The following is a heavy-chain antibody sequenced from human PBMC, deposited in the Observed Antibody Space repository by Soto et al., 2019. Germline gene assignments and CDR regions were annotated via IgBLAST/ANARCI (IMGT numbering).Heavy chain of an antibody. CDR3: AKSSGEVVLAAHDY. V-gene: IGHV3-23*01. Sequence: GGSLRLSCAASGFTFNNYALNWVRQAPGKGLEWVSGISASGGSTYYADSVKGRFTISRDNSKNTLYLQMNSLRAEDTAVYYCAKSSGEVVLAAHDYWGQGTLVTVSS. D-gene: IGHD2-2*01. CDR2: ISASGGST. J-gene: IGHJ4*02. CDR1: GFTFNNYA.